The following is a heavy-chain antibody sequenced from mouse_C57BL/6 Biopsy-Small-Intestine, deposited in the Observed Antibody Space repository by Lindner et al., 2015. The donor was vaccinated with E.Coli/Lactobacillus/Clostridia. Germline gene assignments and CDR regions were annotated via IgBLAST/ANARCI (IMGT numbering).Heavy chain of an antibody. V-gene: IGHV1-18*01. CDR2: FSPEDART. CDR1: GHTLTELS. CDR3: AKLSRVRGVIKADYFDY. Sequence: SVKVSCKVSGHTLTELSMHWVRQSPGKGLEWMGGFSPEDARTIYAQKFQGRVTMTEETSTDTAYMELSSLRSEDTAVYYCAKLSRVRGVIKADYFDYWGQGTLVTVSS. J-gene: IGHJ2*01. D-gene: IGHD1-1*01.